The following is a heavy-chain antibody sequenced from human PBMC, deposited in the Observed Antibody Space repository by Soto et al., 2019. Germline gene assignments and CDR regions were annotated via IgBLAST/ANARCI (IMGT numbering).Heavy chain of an antibody. J-gene: IGHJ6*02. CDR3: ARALPVSRYCISIDCPRSGMDV. CDR1: GGSFSGYY. D-gene: IGHD2-2*01. CDR2: INHSGST. Sequence: SETLSLTCAVYGGSFSGYYWSWVRQPPVKGLEWIAEINHSGSTNYNPSLKSRVTISVDTSKNYFSLKLSFVTAADTAVYCCARALPVSRYCISIDCPRSGMDVWGQGTTVTVSS. V-gene: IGHV4-34*01.